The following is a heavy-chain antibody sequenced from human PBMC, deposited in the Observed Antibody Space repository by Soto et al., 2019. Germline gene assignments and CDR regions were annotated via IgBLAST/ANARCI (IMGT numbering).Heavy chain of an antibody. V-gene: IGHV4-59*08. CDR2: IYYTGYT. CDR3: ARHGSRDVVRFDY. J-gene: IGHJ4*02. D-gene: IGHD2-15*01. CDR1: GDSIGGYY. Sequence: HVQLRDSGPGLVQPSETLSLTCTVSGDSIGGYYWNWIRQTAGEGLEWIGFIYYTGYTYYNPSLQSRVTLSVVTSKNRFSLNLTSVTAADTAMYYCARHGSRDVVRFDYWGQGILVSVSS.